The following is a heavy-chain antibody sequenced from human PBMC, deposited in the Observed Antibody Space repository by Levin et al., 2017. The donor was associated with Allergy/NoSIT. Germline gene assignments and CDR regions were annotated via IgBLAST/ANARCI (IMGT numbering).Heavy chain of an antibody. V-gene: IGHV4-61*01. CDR2: IYYSGST. J-gene: IGHJ4*02. CDR1: GGSVSSGSYY. Sequence: SQTLSLTCTVSGGSVSSGSYYWSWIRQPPGKGLEWIGYIYYSGSTNYNPSLKSRVTISVDTSKNQFSLKLSSVTAADTAVYYCARVRSSSWYVYFDYWGQGTLVTVSS. D-gene: IGHD6-13*01. CDR3: ARVRSSSWYVYFDY.